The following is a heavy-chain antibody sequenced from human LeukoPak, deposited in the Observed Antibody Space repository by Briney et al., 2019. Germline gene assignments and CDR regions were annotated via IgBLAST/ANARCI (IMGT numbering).Heavy chain of an antibody. Sequence: GGSLRLSCAASGFTFSSYGMSWVRQAPGKGLEWVSVIYSGGGTYYADSVKGRFTISRDNSKSTLYIQMNSLRAEDTAVYYCARAKPKNMVRGLIMRRESRYYFDYWGQGTLVTVSS. V-gene: IGHV3-53*01. CDR1: GFTFSSYG. CDR2: IYSGGGT. CDR3: ARAKPKNMVRGLIMRRESRYYFDY. D-gene: IGHD3-10*01. J-gene: IGHJ4*02.